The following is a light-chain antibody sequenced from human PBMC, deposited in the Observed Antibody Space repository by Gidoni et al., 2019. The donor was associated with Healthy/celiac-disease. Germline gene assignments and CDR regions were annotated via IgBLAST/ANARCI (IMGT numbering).Light chain of an antibody. CDR2: GAS. CDR1: PSVSSN. Sequence: DIVLTQSPATLSAPTGERATLSCRASPSVSSNLAGYQQKPGQPPRLLIYGASTRATGSPAKCSGSGSGTEFTLTISSLQSEDFAVYYCQQYNNWPMYTFGQGTKLEIK. V-gene: IGKV3-15*01. J-gene: IGKJ2*01. CDR3: QQYNNWPMYT.